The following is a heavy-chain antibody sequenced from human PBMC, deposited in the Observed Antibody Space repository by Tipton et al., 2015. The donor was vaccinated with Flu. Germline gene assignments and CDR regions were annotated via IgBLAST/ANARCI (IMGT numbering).Heavy chain of an antibody. J-gene: IGHJ6*02. V-gene: IGHV3-11*01. CDR1: GFTFSDYY. CDR3: ARVEGSSWYTSGYYYYYYGMDV. CDR2: ISSSGSTI. D-gene: IGHD6-13*01. Sequence: LSLTCAASGFTFSDYYMSWIRQAPGKGLEWVSYISSSGSTIYYADSVKGRFTISRDNAKNSLYLQMNSLRAEDTAVYYCARVEGSSWYTSGYYYYYYGMDVWGQGTPVTVSS.